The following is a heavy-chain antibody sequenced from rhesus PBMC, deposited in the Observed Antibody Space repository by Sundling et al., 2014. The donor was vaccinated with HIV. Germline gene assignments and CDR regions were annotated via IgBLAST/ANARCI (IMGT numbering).Heavy chain of an antibody. D-gene: IGHD2-2*01. J-gene: IGHJ6*01. CDR1: GFTFSDRS. CDR3: TREVGYCTSTACYPDGLAS. Sequence: EVQLVESGGGLVQPGGSLRLSCAASGFTFSDRSMSWVRQAPGQGLEWVGFIRSKPYGGTAEYAASVKGRFIISRDDSKSIAYLQMNSLKTADTAVYYCTREVGYCTSTACYPDGLASWGQGVVVTVSS. CDR2: IRSKPYGGTA. V-gene: IGHV3-184*01.